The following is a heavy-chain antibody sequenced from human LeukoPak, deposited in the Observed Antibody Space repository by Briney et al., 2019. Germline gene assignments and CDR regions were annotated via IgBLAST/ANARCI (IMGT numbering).Heavy chain of an antibody. V-gene: IGHV3-23*01. J-gene: IGHJ6*03. Sequence: GGSLRLSCAASGFTFSSYGMHWVRQAPGKGLEWVSAISGSGGSTYYADSVKGRFTISRDNSKYTLYLQMHSLRAEDTAVYYCARSSITVVVPNANMDVWGKGTPVTVSS. D-gene: IGHD2-2*01. CDR1: GFTFSSYG. CDR3: ARSSITVVVPNANMDV. CDR2: ISGSGGST.